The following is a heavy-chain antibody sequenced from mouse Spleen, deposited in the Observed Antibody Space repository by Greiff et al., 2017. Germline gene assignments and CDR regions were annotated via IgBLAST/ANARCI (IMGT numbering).Heavy chain of an antibody. J-gene: IGHJ4*01. CDR3: ARGGLRRTMDF. V-gene: IGHV5-4*03. CDR1: GFTFSSYA. Sequence: EVNVVESGGGLVKPGGSLKLSCAASGFTFSSYAMSWVRQTPEKRLEWVATISDGGSYTYYPDNVKGRFSISRDNAKNNLYLQMSHLKSEDTAMYYCARGGLRRTMDFWGQGTSVTVSS. D-gene: IGHD2-4*01. CDR2: ISDGGSYT.